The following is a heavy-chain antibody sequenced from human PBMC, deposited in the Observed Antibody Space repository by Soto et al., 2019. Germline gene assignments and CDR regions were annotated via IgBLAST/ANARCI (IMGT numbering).Heavy chain of an antibody. CDR1: GFIFSNYA. Sequence: PGGSLRLSCAASGFIFSNYAMNWVRQGPGKGLEWVAILWYDGSNKYYADSVQGRFTISRDSANNKLYLQMNSLRAEDTAVYYCGKVADSGYYTVERWGQGTLVTVSS. CDR3: GKVADSGYYTVER. D-gene: IGHD3-22*01. CDR2: LWYDGSNK. J-gene: IGHJ4*02. V-gene: IGHV3-33*06.